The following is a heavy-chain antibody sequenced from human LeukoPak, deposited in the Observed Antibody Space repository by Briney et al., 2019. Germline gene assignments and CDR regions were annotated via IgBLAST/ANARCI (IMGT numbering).Heavy chain of an antibody. CDR2: ISAYNGNT. D-gene: IGHD3-10*01. V-gene: IGHV1-18*01. Sequence: ASVKVSCKASGYTFTSYGISWVRQAPGQGLEWMGWISAYNGNTNYAQKLQGRVTMTTDTSTSTAYMELRSLRSDDTAVYYCARAHLGGGSGSSQYYFDYWGQGTLVTVSS. J-gene: IGHJ4*02. CDR3: ARAHLGGGSGSSQYYFDY. CDR1: GYTFTSYG.